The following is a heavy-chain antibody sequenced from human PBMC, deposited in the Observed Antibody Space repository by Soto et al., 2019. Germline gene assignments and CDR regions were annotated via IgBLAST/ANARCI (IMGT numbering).Heavy chain of an antibody. J-gene: IGHJ6*02. D-gene: IGHD3-10*01. V-gene: IGHV1-69*01. CDR2: IIPIFGTA. CDR3: ARPRTMVSGYYGMDV. CDR1: TFSSYA. Sequence: TFSSYAMSVVRQAPGQGLEWMGGIIPIFGTANYAQKFQGRVTITADESTSTAYMELSSLRSEDTAVYYCARPRTMVSGYYGMDVWGQGTTVTVSS.